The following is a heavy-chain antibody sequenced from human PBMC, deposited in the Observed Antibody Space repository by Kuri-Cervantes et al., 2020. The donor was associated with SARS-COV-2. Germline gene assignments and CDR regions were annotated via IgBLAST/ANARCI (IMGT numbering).Heavy chain of an antibody. D-gene: IGHD2-2*01. Sequence: ASVKVSCKASGYTFSSYAIHWVRQAPGQGLEWMGWINTATGNTHYSQKFQDRVTITRDTAASTEYMDLNSLRSEDTAVYYCAREVGYCDSGRCYGLDAFDIWGQGTMVTVSS. V-gene: IGHV1-3*04. J-gene: IGHJ3*02. CDR1: GYTFSSYA. CDR3: AREVGYCDSGRCYGLDAFDI. CDR2: INTATGNT.